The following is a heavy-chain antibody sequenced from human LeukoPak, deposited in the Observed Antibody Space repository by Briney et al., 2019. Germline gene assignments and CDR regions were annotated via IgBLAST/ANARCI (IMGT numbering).Heavy chain of an antibody. V-gene: IGHV3-48*03. CDR2: ISDSGTNE. D-gene: IGHD1-7*01. CDR1: GFSLSSFQ. CDR3: ARGGTTKRYNWFDS. Sequence: PGGSLRLSCAASGFSLSSFQMNWVRQAPGKGLEWISYISDSGTNEYYADSVKGRFTISRDNAKNSLYLQMNSLTGEDTALYYCARGGTTKRYNWFDSWGQGTLVTVSS. J-gene: IGHJ5*01.